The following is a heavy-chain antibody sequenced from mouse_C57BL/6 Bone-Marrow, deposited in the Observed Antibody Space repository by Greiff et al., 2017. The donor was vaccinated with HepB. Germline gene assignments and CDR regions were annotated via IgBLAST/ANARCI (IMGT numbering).Heavy chain of an antibody. Sequence: LVESGPELVKPGASVKISCKASGYSFTDYNMNWVKQSNGKSLEWIGVINPNYGTTSYNQKFKGKATLTVDQSSSTAYMQRNSLTSEDSAVYYCARSRLLRDYAMDYWGQGTSVTVSS. V-gene: IGHV1-39*01. J-gene: IGHJ4*01. D-gene: IGHD1-1*01. CDR3: ARSRLLRDYAMDY. CDR2: INPNYGTT. CDR1: GYSFTDYN.